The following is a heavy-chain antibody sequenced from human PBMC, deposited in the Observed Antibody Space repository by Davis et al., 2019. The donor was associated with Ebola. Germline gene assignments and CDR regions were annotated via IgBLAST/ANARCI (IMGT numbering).Heavy chain of an antibody. V-gene: IGHV3-74*01. CDR3: ARVATDWFDP. Sequence: PWGSLRLSCAASGFTFSSYWMHWVRQTPGTGLVWVSNINGDATITNYADSVKGRFTISRDNAKNTLYLQMNSLRVEDAGLYFCARVATDWFDPWGQGTLVTVSS. J-gene: IGHJ5*02. CDR2: INGDATIT. CDR1: GFTFSSYW.